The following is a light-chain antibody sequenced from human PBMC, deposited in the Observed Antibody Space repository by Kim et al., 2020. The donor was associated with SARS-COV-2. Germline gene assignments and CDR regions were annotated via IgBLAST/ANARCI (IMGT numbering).Light chain of an antibody. V-gene: IGKV1-6*01. J-gene: IGKJ2*01. CDR1: QDIRND. CDR3: LQDYNFPYT. CDR2: AAS. Sequence: AIRMTQSPSSLSASVGDRVTITCRASQDIRNDLGWYQQKPGKAPKVLIYAASSLQSGVPSRFSGSGSGADFTLTISSLQPEDFATYYCLQDYNFPYTFGQGTKVDIK.